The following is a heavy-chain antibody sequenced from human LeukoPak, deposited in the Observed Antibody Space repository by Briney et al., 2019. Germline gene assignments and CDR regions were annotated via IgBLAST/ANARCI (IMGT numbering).Heavy chain of an antibody. CDR3: AREYCGGDCYSVHYYYGMDV. V-gene: IGHV3-21*01. Sequence: GGSLRLSCVASGFMFSNYGMNWVRQAPGKGLEWVSSIRSSSSNIYYADSVKGRFTISRDNAKNSLYLEMNSLRAEDTAVYYCAREYCGGDCYSVHYYYGMDVWGIGTTVTVSS. D-gene: IGHD2-21*02. CDR1: GFMFSNYG. J-gene: IGHJ6*04. CDR2: IRSSSSNI.